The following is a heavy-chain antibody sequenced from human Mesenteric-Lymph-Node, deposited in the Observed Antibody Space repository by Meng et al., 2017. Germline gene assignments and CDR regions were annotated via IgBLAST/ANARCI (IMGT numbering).Heavy chain of an antibody. J-gene: IGHJ6*02. CDR1: GFTFSSYE. CDR3: ARDPYSSQNYGMDV. Sequence: GGSLRLSCAASGFTFSSYEMNWVRQAPGKGLEWVSYISSSGSTIYYADSVKGRFTISRDNAKNSLYLQMNSLRAEDTAVYYCARDPYSSQNYGMDVWGQGTTVTVSS. D-gene: IGHD6-13*01. CDR2: ISSSGSTI. V-gene: IGHV3-48*03.